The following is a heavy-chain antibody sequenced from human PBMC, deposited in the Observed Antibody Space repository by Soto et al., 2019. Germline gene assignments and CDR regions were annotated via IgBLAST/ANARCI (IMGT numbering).Heavy chain of an antibody. CDR2: IYYSGST. V-gene: IGHV4-39*01. D-gene: IGHD3-22*01. Sequence: QLQLQESGPGLVKPSETLSLNCNVSDDSISSRSYYWGWIRQPPGKGLEWIGSIYYSGSTYYNPALQSPVPISVDTSRIHFSLKLISVTAADTAVYYCARQSYDTTDYFDYWGQGTLVTVSS. J-gene: IGHJ4*02. CDR1: DDSISSRSYY. CDR3: ARQSYDTTDYFDY.